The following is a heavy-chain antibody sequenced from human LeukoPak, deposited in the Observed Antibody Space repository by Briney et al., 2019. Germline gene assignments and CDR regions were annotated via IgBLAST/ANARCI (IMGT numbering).Heavy chain of an antibody. Sequence: PGGSLRLSCAASGFTFSTFVMGWVRQAPGKGPEWVSGISASGGSTYYADSVKGRFTISRDNSKNTLYLQMKSLRAEDTALYYCARPTVPIDYWGQGTLVTVSS. CDR3: ARPTVPIDY. J-gene: IGHJ4*02. D-gene: IGHD4-17*01. CDR1: GFTFSTFV. CDR2: ISASGGST. V-gene: IGHV3-23*01.